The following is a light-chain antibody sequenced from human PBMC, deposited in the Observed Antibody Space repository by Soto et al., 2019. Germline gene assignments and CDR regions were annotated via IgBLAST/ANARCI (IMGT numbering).Light chain of an antibody. CDR1: QTISSW. J-gene: IGKJ1*01. V-gene: IGKV1-5*03. CDR3: QHYNSYSEA. Sequence: DIQMTQSPSTLSGSVGDRFTITCRASQTISSWLAWYQQKPGKAPKLLIYKASTLKSGVPSRFSCGGSGTEFTLTIRSLQPDEFATYYCQHYNSYSEAFGQWTKVDI. CDR2: KAS.